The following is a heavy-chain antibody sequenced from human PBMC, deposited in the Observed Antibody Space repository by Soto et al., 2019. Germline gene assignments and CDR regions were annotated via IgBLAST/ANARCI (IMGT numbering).Heavy chain of an antibody. D-gene: IGHD1-26*01. CDR2: IIGSGADT. CDR1: GFNLRNYA. V-gene: IGHV3-23*01. J-gene: IGHJ4*02. Sequence: AQLLESGGGLVQPGGSLRLSCAASGFNLRNYAVSWVRQAPGKGLEWVSNIIGSGADTYYADSVKDRFTISRDDSMDTVYLQMNSLRAEDTAMYYCAKRGPSMGDKAQPVDYWGQGTLVTVSS. CDR3: AKRGPSMGDKAQPVDY.